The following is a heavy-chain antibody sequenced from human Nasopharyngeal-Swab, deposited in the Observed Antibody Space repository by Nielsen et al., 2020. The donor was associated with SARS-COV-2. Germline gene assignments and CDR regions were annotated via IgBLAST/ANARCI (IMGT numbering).Heavy chain of an antibody. Sequence: SETLSLTCAVYGGSFSGYYWSWIRQLPGKGLEWIGEINHSGSTNYNPSLKSRIAISVDTSKNHFSLRLSSVTAADTAVYYCARGRPITMVRGGKYYYAMDVWGQGTTVTVSS. D-gene: IGHD3-10*01. J-gene: IGHJ6*02. V-gene: IGHV4-34*01. CDR2: INHSGST. CDR3: ARGRPITMVRGGKYYYAMDV. CDR1: GGSFSGYY.